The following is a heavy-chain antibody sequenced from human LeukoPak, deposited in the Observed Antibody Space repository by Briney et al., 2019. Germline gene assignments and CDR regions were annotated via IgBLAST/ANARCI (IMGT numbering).Heavy chain of an antibody. CDR2: INHSGST. CDR3: ARGAVAGTY. Sequence: SETLSLTCAVYGGSFSVYYWSWIRQPPGKWLEWVGEINHSGSTNYNPSLKSRVTISVDTSKNQFSLKLSSVTAADTAVYYCARGAVAGTYWGQGTLVTVSS. V-gene: IGHV4-34*01. CDR1: GGSFSVYY. D-gene: IGHD6-19*01. J-gene: IGHJ4*02.